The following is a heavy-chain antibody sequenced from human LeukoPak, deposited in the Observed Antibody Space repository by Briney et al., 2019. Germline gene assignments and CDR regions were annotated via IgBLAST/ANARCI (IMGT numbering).Heavy chain of an antibody. CDR3: AKAGGGLRGVIITKFDY. CDR2: ISGSGGST. J-gene: IGHJ4*02. CDR1: GFTFSSYA. D-gene: IGHD3-10*01. Sequence: GGSLRLSCAASGFTFSSYAMSWVRQAPGKGLEWVSAISGSGGSTYYADSVKGRFTISRDNSKNTLYLQMNSLRAEDTAVYYCAKAGGGLRGVIITKFDYWGQGTLVTVSS. V-gene: IGHV3-23*01.